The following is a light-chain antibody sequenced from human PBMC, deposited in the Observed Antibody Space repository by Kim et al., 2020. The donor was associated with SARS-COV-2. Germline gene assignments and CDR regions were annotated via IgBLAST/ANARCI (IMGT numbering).Light chain of an antibody. Sequence: QAGLTQPPSVSKGLRQTATLTCTGNSNNVGNQGAAWLQQHQGHPPKLLSYRNNNRPSGISERFSASRSGNTASLTITGVQPEDEADYYCSAWDNSLNIWMFGGGTQLTVL. V-gene: IGLV10-54*01. J-gene: IGLJ3*02. CDR1: SNNVGNQG. CDR3: SAWDNSLNIWM. CDR2: RNN.